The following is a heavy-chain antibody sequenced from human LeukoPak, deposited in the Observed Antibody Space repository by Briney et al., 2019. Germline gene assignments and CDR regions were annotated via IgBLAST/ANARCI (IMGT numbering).Heavy chain of an antibody. Sequence: PSETLSLTCTVSGGSISSGGYYWSWIRQHPGKGLEWIGYIYYSGSTYYNPSLKSRVTISVDTSKNQFSLKLSSVTAADTAVYYCAGVSSGSHSLYVSQHWGQGTLVTVSS. D-gene: IGHD3-10*01. V-gene: IGHV4-31*03. J-gene: IGHJ1*01. CDR1: GGSISSGGYY. CDR3: AGVSSGSHSLYVSQH. CDR2: IYYSGST.